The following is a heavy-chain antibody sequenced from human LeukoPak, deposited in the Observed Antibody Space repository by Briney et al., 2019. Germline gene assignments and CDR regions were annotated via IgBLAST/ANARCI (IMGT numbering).Heavy chain of an antibody. D-gene: IGHD3-3*01. Sequence: PSETLSLTCTVSGDSINSYYWSWIRQPPGKGLEWIGYVYNRGTTSYNPSLKGRVTISVDTSKSQVSLTLSSVTAADTAVYYCARVDDGYYDFWSGYYGARQGPYYFDYWGQGTLVTVSS. CDR2: VYNRGTT. J-gene: IGHJ4*02. V-gene: IGHV4-59*01. CDR3: ARVDDGYYDFWSGYYGARQGPYYFDY. CDR1: GDSINSYY.